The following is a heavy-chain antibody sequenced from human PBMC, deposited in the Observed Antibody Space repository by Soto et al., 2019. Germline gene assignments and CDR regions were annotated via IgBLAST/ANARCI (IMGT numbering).Heavy chain of an antibody. CDR1: GGTFSTNT. J-gene: IGHJ4*02. CDR3: ARQFDSDTSGYYYAY. D-gene: IGHD3-22*01. CDR2: IMPIFGSA. V-gene: IGHV1-69*13. Sequence: SVKVSCKACGGTFSTNTISWVRQAPGQGLEWMGGIMPIFGSANYAQKFQGRVTITADEYTRTVYMELSRLRSEDTAVYYCARQFDSDTSGYYYAYWGQGTLVTVSS.